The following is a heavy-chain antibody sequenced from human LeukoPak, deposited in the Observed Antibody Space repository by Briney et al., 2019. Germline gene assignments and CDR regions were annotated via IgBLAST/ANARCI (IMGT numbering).Heavy chain of an antibody. CDR1: GFTFDDYG. Sequence: PGGSLRLSCAASGFTFDDYGMSWVRQAPGKGLEWVSGINWNGGSTGYADSVKGRCTISRDNAKNFLYLQMNSLRAEDTALYYCARDYYDSSGYYYFDYWGQGTLVTVSS. CDR3: ARDYYDSSGYYYFDY. D-gene: IGHD3-22*01. V-gene: IGHV3-20*04. CDR2: INWNGGST. J-gene: IGHJ4*02.